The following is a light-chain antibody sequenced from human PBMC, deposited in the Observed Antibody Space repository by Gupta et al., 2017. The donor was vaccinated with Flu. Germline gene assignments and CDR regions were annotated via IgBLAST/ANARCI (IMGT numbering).Light chain of an antibody. CDR2: GAS. CDR3: QQYGSSPPWT. V-gene: IGKV3-20*01. Sequence: EIVLTQSPGTLSLSPGERATLSCRASQSVSSSYLAWYQQKPGQAPRLLIYGASSRATGIPDRFSGFGSGTDFTLTISRLEPEDFAVYYCQQYGSSPPWTFGQGTKVEIK. CDR1: QSVSSSY. J-gene: IGKJ1*01.